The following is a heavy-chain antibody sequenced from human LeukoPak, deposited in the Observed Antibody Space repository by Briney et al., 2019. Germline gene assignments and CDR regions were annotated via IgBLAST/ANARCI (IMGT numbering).Heavy chain of an antibody. CDR1: GFTFDDYA. CDR3: AKGAAAGIPFDY. J-gene: IGHJ4*02. CDR2: ISWNSGSI. V-gene: IGHV3-9*01. D-gene: IGHD6-13*01. Sequence: GGSLRLSCAASGFTFDDYAMHWVRQAPGKGLEWVSGISWNSGSIGYADSVKGRFTISRDNAKNSLYLQMNSLRAEDTALYYCAKGAAAGIPFDYWGQGTLVTVSS.